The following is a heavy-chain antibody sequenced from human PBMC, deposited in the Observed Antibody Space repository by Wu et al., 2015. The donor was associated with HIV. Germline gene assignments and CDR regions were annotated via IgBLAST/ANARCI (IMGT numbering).Heavy chain of an antibody. D-gene: IGHD2-2*01. J-gene: IGHJ5*02. V-gene: IGHV1-18*01. CDR3: ARDMGRETSTTIWYPHMGPNVVPTP. CDR2: ISPYNGNT. CDR1: GYSFTTYG. Sequence: QVQLVQSGAEVKKPGASVKVSCKASGYSFTTYGINWVRQAPGQGLEWMGWISPYNGNTNYAQKFQGRVTMTTDTSTGTAYMELRRLRSDDTAIYYCARDMGRETSTTIWYPHMGPNVVPTPWGQGTQVHRLL.